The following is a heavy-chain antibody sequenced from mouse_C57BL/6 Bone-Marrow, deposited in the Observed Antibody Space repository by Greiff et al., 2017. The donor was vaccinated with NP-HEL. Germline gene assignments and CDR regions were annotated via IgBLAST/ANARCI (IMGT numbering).Heavy chain of an antibody. CDR2: IDPSDSYT. V-gene: IGHV1-59*01. CDR3: ASPAY. Sequence: QVQLQQPGAELVRPGTSVKLSCKASGYTFTSYWMHWVKQRPGQGLEWIGVIDPSDSYTNYIQKFKGKATLTVDTSSSTAYMQLSSLTSEDSAVYYCASPAYWGQGTLVTVSA. J-gene: IGHJ3*01. CDR1: GYTFTSYW.